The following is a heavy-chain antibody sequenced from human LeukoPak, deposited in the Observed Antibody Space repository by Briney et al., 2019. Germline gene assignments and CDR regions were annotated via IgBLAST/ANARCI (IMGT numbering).Heavy chain of an antibody. D-gene: IGHD6-13*01. J-gene: IGHJ6*03. CDR1: GFTFSSYS. Sequence: PGRSLRLSCAASGFTFSSYSMHWVCQAPGKGLEWVAVIWYDGSNKYYADSVKGRFTISRDNSKNTLYLQMNSLRAEDTAVYYCARAQGPHHLHGIAAAYYYYYYMDVWGKGTTVTVSS. V-gene: IGHV3-33*01. CDR2: IWYDGSNK. CDR3: ARAQGPHHLHGIAAAYYYYYYMDV.